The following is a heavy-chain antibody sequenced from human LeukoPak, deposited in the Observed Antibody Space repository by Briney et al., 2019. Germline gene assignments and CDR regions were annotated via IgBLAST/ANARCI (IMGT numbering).Heavy chain of an antibody. CDR1: GFTFSSYA. CDR3: VSSFIVEFDC. CDR2: ISSNGGST. Sequence: GGSLRLSCAASGFTFSSYAMHWVRQAPGKGLEYVSAISSNGGSTYYANSVKGRFTISRDNAKNSLYLQMNSLRAEDTAVYYCVSSFIVEFDCWGQGTLVTVSS. V-gene: IGHV3-64*01. J-gene: IGHJ4*02. D-gene: IGHD1-26*01.